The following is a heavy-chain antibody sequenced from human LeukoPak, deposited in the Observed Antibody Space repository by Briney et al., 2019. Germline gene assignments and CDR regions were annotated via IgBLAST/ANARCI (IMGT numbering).Heavy chain of an antibody. D-gene: IGHD3-3*01. Sequence: GGSLRLSCAASVFTFSSYSMNWVRQAPGKGLEWVSYISSSSSTIYYADSVKGRFTISRDNAKNSLYLQMNSLRAEDTAVYYCAREQGDFWSAYDYYYYMYVWAKGTTVTVSS. CDR2: ISSSSSTI. J-gene: IGHJ6*03. V-gene: IGHV3-48*01. CDR3: AREQGDFWSAYDYYYYMYV. CDR1: VFTFSSYS.